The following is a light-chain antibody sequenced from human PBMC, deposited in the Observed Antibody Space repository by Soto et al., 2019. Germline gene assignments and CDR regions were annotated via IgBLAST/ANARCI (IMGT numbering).Light chain of an antibody. J-gene: IGKJ2*02. Sequence: IQMTQSPSSLSASVGDRITITCQASQDIKNYVIWYQHKPGKAPKLLIYDAASLGTGVSSRFSGSGSGTHFTLAISSLQPEDIATYYCQQFDSVPCTFGQWTKLEIK. V-gene: IGKV1-33*01. CDR2: DAA. CDR3: QQFDSVPCT. CDR1: QDIKNY.